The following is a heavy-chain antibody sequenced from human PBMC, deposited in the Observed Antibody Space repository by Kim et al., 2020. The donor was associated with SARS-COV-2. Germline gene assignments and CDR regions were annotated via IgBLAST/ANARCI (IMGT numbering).Heavy chain of an antibody. Sequence: GESLKISCKGSGYSFTSYWIGWVRQMPGKGLEWMGIIYPGDSDTRYSPSFQGQVTISADKSISTAYLQWSSLKASDTAMYYCARRYCSSTSCYPWDRFDYWGQGTLVTVSS. V-gene: IGHV5-51*01. J-gene: IGHJ4*02. D-gene: IGHD2-2*01. CDR1: GYSFTSYW. CDR3: ARRYCSSTSCYPWDRFDY. CDR2: IYPGDSDT.